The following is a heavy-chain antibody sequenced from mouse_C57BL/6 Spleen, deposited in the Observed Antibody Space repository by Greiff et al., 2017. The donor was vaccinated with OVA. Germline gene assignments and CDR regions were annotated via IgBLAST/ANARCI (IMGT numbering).Heavy chain of an antibody. J-gene: IGHJ2*01. CDR3: AREGWLLNFDY. CDR2: INPGSGGT. CDR1: GYAFTNYL. V-gene: IGHV1-54*01. Sequence: QVQLKQSGAELVRPGTSVKVSCKASGYAFTNYLIEWVKQRPGQGLEWIGVINPGSGGTNYNEKFKGKATLTADKSSSTAYMQLSSLTSEDSAVYFCAREGWLLNFDYWGRGTTLTVSS. D-gene: IGHD2-3*01.